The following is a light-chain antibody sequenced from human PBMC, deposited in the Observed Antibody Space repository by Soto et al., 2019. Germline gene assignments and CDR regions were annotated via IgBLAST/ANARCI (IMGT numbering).Light chain of an antibody. CDR1: QTVSSSY. CDR3: QLYDNSLYT. CDR2: DSS. J-gene: IGKJ2*01. Sequence: EIVLTQSPGTLSLSPGERVTLSCRASQTVSSSYLAWYQQRPGQAPRLLIYDSSSRATGIPDRFSGSGSGADFTLTISRLEPEDFEVYYRQLYDNSLYTFGQGTKLEIK. V-gene: IGKV3-20*01.